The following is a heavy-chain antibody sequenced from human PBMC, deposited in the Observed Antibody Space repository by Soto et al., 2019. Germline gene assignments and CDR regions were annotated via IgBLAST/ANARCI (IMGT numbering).Heavy chain of an antibody. J-gene: IGHJ5*02. D-gene: IGHD3-22*01. CDR3: PREGKYYDLSASFSDWFDL. CDR2: IKQDGSEK. V-gene: IGHV3-7*01. Sequence: GGSLRISCAASGFTFSSYWMSWVRQAPGKGLEWVANIKQDGSEKYNVDSVNDRFTITRDNAKKSLFLQMIILRAAAPAVYYCPREGKYYDLSASFSDWFDLWGQGTLVTVSS. CDR1: GFTFSSYW.